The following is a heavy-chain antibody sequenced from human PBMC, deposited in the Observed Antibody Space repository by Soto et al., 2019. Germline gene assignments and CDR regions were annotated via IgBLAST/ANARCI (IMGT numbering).Heavy chain of an antibody. CDR2: IYATGTS. D-gene: IGHD1-1*01. CDR1: GASIRGFY. J-gene: IGHJ5*02. CDR3: VRDVTKTLRDWFDP. V-gene: IGHV4-4*07. Sequence: QVQLHESGPGLVKPSETLSLTCTVSGASIRGFYWSWIRKSAGKGLEWIWRIYATGTSDYNPSLKSGVMMSVDTSKKQFSLKLRSVTAADTAVYYCVRDVTKTLRDWFDPWGQGISVTVYS.